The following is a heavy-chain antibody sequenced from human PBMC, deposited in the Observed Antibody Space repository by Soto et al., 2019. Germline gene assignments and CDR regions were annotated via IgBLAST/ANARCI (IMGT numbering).Heavy chain of an antibody. CDR2: VYNSGST. Sequence: LSLTCTASGGSISSNYWTWIRQPPGKGLEWIGYVYNSGSTNYNPSLKSRVTISEDTSKSQFSLKVNSMTAADTAVYYCARYRREAVAGYTLDNWGQGILVTVSS. J-gene: IGHJ4*02. CDR3: ARYRREAVAGYTLDN. D-gene: IGHD6-13*01. V-gene: IGHV4-59*01. CDR1: GGSISSNY.